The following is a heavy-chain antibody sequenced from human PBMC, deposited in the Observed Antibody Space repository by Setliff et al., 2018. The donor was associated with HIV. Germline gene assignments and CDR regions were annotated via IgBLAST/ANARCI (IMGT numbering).Heavy chain of an antibody. Sequence: PSETLSLTCTVSGGSISSGGYYWSWIRQHPGKGLEWIGTIYQSGSTNYNPSLKSRVTISVDTSKNQFSLKLSSVTAADTAVYYCATCNPYYSYMDVWGKGTTVTVSS. V-gene: IGHV4-39*07. CDR1: GGSISSGGYY. CDR2: IYQSGST. J-gene: IGHJ6*03. CDR3: ATCNPYYSYMDV.